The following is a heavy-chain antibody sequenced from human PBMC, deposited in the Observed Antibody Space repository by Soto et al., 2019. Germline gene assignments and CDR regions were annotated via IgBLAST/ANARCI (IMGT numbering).Heavy chain of an antibody. J-gene: IGHJ4*02. V-gene: IGHV1-69*12. CDR1: GGTFSTYA. CDR3: ASGIQLWLRRINNGYSG. D-gene: IGHD5-18*01. Sequence: QVQLVQSGAEVKKPESSVKVSCKAPGGTFSTYAISWVRQAPGQGLEWMGGIIPMFGTANCARRFQDSVTITADESTNPVYMELSSLRSEDTAVYFCASGIQLWLRRINNGYSGWGQGTLVTVSS. CDR2: IIPMFGTA.